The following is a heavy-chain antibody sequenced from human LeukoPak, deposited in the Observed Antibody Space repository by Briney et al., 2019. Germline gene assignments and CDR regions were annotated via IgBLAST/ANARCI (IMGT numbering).Heavy chain of an antibody. CDR2: IYYRGST. Sequence: QSSETLSLTCTVSGYSISSGYYWGWIRQPPGRELEWIASIYYRGSTHYNPFLASLKSRVTISGDTSKNQFSLKLSSVTAADTAVYYCARATDFTVAPANWGQGTLVTVSS. J-gene: IGHJ4*02. D-gene: IGHD4-23*01. V-gene: IGHV4-38-2*02. CDR1: GYSISSGYY. CDR3: ARATDFTVAPAN.